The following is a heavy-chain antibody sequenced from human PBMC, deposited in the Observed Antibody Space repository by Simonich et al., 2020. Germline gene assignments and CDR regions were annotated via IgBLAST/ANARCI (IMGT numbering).Heavy chain of an antibody. D-gene: IGHD2-15*01. J-gene: IGHJ4*02. CDR2: IYYSGST. V-gene: IGHV4-59*01. CDR3: ARGGLYFDY. Sequence: QVQLQESGPGLVKPSETLSLPCTVPGGAISSYYWSWVRQPPGKGMEWVGYIYYSGSTNYNPTLNSRFTISVDTSKNQFALKLSSVTAADTAVYYCARGGLYFDYWGQGTLVTVSS. CDR1: GGAISSYY.